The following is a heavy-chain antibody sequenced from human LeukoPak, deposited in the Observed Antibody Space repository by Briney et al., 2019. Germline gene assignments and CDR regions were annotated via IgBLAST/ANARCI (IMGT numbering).Heavy chain of an antibody. CDR3: VTTGTVWYAFDI. V-gene: IGHV6-1*01. CDR2: TYYRSKWYH. Sequence: SQTLSLTCAISGDSVSSNSAAWHWIRQSPSRGLEWLGRTYYRSKWYHDYAVSVKSRISINPDTSKNQFSLQLNSVTPEDTAVYYCVTTGTVWYAFDIWGQGTMVTVSS. CDR1: GDSVSSNSAA. J-gene: IGHJ3*02. D-gene: IGHD1-1*01.